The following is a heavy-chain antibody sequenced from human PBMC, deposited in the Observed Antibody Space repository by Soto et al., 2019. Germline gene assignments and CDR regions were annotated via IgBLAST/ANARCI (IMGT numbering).Heavy chain of an antibody. CDR3: ARDGDDSSGYF. D-gene: IGHD3-22*01. CDR1: GGSVSSGSYY. V-gene: IGHV4-61*01. J-gene: IGHJ4*02. Sequence: QVQLQESGPGLVKPSETLSLTCTVSGGSVSSGSYYWSWIRQPPGKGLEWIGYIYYSGSTNYNPSLKSRGTISVDTSKNQFSLKLSSVTAADTAVYYCARDGDDSSGYFWGQGTLVTVSS. CDR2: IYYSGST.